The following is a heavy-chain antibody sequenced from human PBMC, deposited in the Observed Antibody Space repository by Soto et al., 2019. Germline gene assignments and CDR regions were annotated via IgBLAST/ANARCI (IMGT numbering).Heavy chain of an antibody. V-gene: IGHV4-34*01. CDR3: ARGRGRGSSSLRYDY. D-gene: IGHD6-6*01. CDR2: INHSGST. Sequence: SETLSLTCAVYGGSFSGYYWSWIRQPPGKGLEWIGEINHSGSTNYNPSLKSRVTISVDTSKNQFSLKLSSVTAADTAVYYCARGRGRGSSSLRYDYWGQGTLVTVSS. CDR1: GGSFSGYY. J-gene: IGHJ4*02.